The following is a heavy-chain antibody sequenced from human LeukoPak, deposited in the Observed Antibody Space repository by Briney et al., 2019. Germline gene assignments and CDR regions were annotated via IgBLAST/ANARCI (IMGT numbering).Heavy chain of an antibody. D-gene: IGHD6-25*01. J-gene: IGHJ6*03. V-gene: IGHV4-59*01. CDR2: IYYSGST. CDR1: GGSISSYY. CDR3: ARALSRSSGRNYYYYYMDV. Sequence: PSETLSLTCTVFGGSISSYYWSWIRQPPGKGLEWIGYIYYSGSTNYNPSLKSRVTISVDTSKNQFSLKLSSVTAADTAVYYCARALSRSSGRNYYYYYMDVWGKGTTVTVSS.